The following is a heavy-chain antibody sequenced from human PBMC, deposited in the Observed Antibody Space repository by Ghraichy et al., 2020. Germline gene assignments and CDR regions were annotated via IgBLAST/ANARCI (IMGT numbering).Heavy chain of an antibody. CDR3: AKLSPFCDGRMWYVNGPLEL. Sequence: GGSLRLSCGASGFTLGDFNMDWVRQAPGKGLEWVSSISSGSVHISYADSVKGRFTASRDNSENSLHLQMNSLRPDDTAVYFCAKLSPFCDGRMWYVNGPLELWGTGTKVT. D-gene: IGHD2-8*01. J-gene: IGHJ6*03. V-gene: IGHV3-21*06. CDR1: GFTLGDFN. CDR2: ISSGSVHI.